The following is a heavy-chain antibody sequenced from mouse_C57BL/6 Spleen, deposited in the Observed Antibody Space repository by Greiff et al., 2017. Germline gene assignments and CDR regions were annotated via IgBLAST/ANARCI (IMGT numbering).Heavy chain of an antibody. D-gene: IGHD1-1*01. V-gene: IGHV1-53*01. J-gene: IGHJ4*01. Sequence: VQLQQPGTELVKPGASVKLSCKASGYTFTSYWMHWVKQRPGPGLEWIGNINPSNGGTNYNEKFKSKATLTVDKSSSTAYMQLSILTSEDSEVFYCSRYSTVVAPYYAIDYWGQGTSVTVSS. CDR2: INPSNGGT. CDR1: GYTFTSYW. CDR3: SRYSTVVAPYYAIDY.